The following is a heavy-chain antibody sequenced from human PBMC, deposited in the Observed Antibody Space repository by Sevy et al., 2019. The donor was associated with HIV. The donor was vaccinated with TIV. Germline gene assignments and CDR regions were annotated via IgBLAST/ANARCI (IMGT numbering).Heavy chain of an antibody. CDR3: AREGCTQPHDY. CDR1: GFTFAKYS. D-gene: IGHD2-8*01. J-gene: IGHJ4*02. V-gene: IGHV3-23*01. Sequence: GGSLRVSCAASGFTFAKYSMSWVRQAPGKGLEWVSTFSFGCGRINYADSVKGRFTISRDDSKNTLFFQMNSLRAKDTATYFCAREGCTQPHDYWGQGTLLTVPS. CDR2: FSFGCGRI.